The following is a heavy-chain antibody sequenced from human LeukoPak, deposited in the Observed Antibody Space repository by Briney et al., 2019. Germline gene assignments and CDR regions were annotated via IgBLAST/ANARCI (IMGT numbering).Heavy chain of an antibody. CDR2: IKSKTDGGTT. CDR3: TTDLFDYPTIDC. Sequence: GGSLRLSCAASGFTFSNAWMSWVRQAPGKGLEWVGRIKSKTDGGTTDYAAPVKGRFTISRDDSKSTLYLQMNSLKTEDTAVYYCTTDLFDYPTIDCWGQGTLVTVSS. J-gene: IGHJ4*02. D-gene: IGHD3-10*02. V-gene: IGHV3-15*01. CDR1: GFTFSNAW.